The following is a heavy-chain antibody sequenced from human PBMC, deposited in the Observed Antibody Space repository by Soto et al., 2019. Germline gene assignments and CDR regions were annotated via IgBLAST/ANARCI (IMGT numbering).Heavy chain of an antibody. CDR2: ISTSGVTA. J-gene: IGHJ4*02. CDR1: GFTFNNYA. CDR3: AKDMGFDYGGYTGLE. Sequence: EVRLLESGGGLVQPGGSLRLSCAASGFTFNNYAMDWVRQAPGKGLEWLSAISTSGVTAYYADSVKGRFTISRDNSKNTLFLQMNSLRAEDTAVYYCAKDMGFDYGGYTGLEWGQGTLVTVSS. D-gene: IGHD3-16*02. V-gene: IGHV3-23*01.